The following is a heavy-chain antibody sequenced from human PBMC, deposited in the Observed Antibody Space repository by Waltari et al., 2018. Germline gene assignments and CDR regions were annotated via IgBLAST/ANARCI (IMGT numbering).Heavy chain of an antibody. CDR3: AKDLAYYDFWSGYYHDAFDI. CDR2: IRYDGSNK. V-gene: IGHV3-30*02. D-gene: IGHD3-3*01. J-gene: IGHJ3*02. Sequence: QVQLVESGGGVVQPGVSLRLSCAASGFTFSSYGMHWVRPAPGKGLEWVAFIRYDGSNKYYADSVKGRFTISRDNSKNTLYLQMNSLRAEDTAVYYCAKDLAYYDFWSGYYHDAFDIWGQGTMVTVSS. CDR1: GFTFSSYG.